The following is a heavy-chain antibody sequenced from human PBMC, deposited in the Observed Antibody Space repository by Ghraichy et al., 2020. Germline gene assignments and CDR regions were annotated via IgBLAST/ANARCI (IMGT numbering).Heavy chain of an antibody. J-gene: IGHJ4*02. V-gene: IGHV3-48*02. CDR2: ISSSSSTI. Sequence: GGSLRLSCAASGFTFSSYSMNWVRQAPGKGLEWVSYISSSSSTIYYADSVKGRFTISRDNAKNSLYLQMNSLRDEDTAVYYCARGITIFGVANKGGLDYWGQGTLVTVSS. D-gene: IGHD3-3*01. CDR3: ARGITIFGVANKGGLDY. CDR1: GFTFSSYS.